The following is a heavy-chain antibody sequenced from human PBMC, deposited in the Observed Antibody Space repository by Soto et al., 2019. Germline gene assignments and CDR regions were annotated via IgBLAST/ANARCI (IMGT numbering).Heavy chain of an antibody. D-gene: IGHD3-10*01. CDR1: GGTFSNYS. Sequence: WETLSLTCGVYGGTFSNYSWIWVRQPPGKGLEWIGEVNHSGEATYNPSPKSQVTISLDTSSNYFSLNMTSLTAADTALYCCTRPERFPRSWSDPWGQGTQVTVAS. V-gene: IGHV4-34*08. CDR3: TRPERFPRSWSDP. J-gene: IGHJ5*02. CDR2: VNHSGEA.